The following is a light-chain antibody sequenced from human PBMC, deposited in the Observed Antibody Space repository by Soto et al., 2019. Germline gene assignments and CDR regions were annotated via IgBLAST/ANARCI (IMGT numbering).Light chain of an antibody. V-gene: IGKV3-15*01. J-gene: IGKJ4*01. Sequence: EIVMTQSPATLSVSPGERVTFSCRASQSVTSNLAWYQHKPGQAPRLLISGAYTGATGVPARFSGGGSGTEFTLTINSLQSEDFAVYYCQQYNPWPVTFGGGTKVEIK. CDR3: QQYNPWPVT. CDR1: QSVTSN. CDR2: GAY.